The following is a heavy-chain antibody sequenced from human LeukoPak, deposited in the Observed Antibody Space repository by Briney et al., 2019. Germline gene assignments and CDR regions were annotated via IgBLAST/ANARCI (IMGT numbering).Heavy chain of an antibody. V-gene: IGHV3-23*01. CDR1: GFTFSNAW. D-gene: IGHD6-19*01. CDR2: ISGSGGST. J-gene: IGHJ4*02. CDR3: AKGPDSSGWYEYFDY. Sequence: PGGSLRLSCAASGFTFSNAWMSWVRQAPGKGLEWVSTISGSGGSTYYTDSVTGRFTISRDNSKNTLSLQVDSLRAEDTAVYYCAKGPDSSGWYEYFDYWGQGTLVTVSS.